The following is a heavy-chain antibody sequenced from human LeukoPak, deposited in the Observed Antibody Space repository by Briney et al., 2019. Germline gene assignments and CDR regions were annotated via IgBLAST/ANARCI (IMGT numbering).Heavy chain of an antibody. Sequence: SQTLSLTCAISGDSVSSNSATWSWIRQSPSKGLEWLGRTYYRSKWYNEYAASVNGRITINPDTSKNQFSLQLNSVTPEDTAVYYCAREALSLGSVNWFDPWGQGTLVTVSS. J-gene: IGHJ5*02. CDR3: AREALSLGSVNWFDP. CDR2: TYYRSKWYN. CDR1: GDSVSSNSAT. V-gene: IGHV6-1*01.